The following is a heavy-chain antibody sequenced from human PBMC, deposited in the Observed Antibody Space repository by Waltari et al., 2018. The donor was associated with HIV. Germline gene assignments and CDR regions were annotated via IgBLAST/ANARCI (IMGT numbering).Heavy chain of an antibody. D-gene: IGHD3-9*01. CDR2: MYYSGST. CDR1: GASISSRTYY. V-gene: IGHV4-39*01. Sequence: QLKLLQSGPRLVKPSETLSLTCSVSGASISSRTYYWGWIRQPPGKGLQYLGSMYYSGSTYYNPSLNSRLTLSADTSKNQFSLRLNSVTAADTAVYYCARHYAWFDILTGSPPTYYFDSWG. CDR3: ARHYAWFDILTGSPPTYYFDS. J-gene: IGHJ4*01.